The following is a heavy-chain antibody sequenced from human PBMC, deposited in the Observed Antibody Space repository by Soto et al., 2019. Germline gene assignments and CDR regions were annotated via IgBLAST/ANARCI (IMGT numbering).Heavy chain of an antibody. J-gene: IGHJ5*02. V-gene: IGHV1-18*01. Sequence: QVQLVQSGGEVKKPGASVKVSCKASGYTFTSYGISWVRQAPGQGLEWMGRISAYNGNTNYAQKLQGRVTMTTDTXTSTAYRELRSLRSDDTAVYYCARVVGALGHGFDPWGQGTLVTVSS. CDR2: ISAYNGNT. CDR3: ARVVGALGHGFDP. D-gene: IGHD1-26*01. CDR1: GYTFTSYG.